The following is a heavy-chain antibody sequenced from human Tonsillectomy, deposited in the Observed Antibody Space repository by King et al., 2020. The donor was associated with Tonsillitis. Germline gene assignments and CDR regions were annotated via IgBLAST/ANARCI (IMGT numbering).Heavy chain of an antibody. CDR3: ARHGDWNFDP. Sequence: VQLVESGGGVVQPGGSLRLSCTASGFTFSNSWMGWVRQAPGKGLEWVANIKKDGTTKYYVGSARGRFTISRDNTKSSLYLQMSSLRADDTALYYCARHGDWNFDPWGQGTLVTVSS. CDR2: IKKDGTTK. D-gene: IGHD1-7*01. V-gene: IGHV3-7*01. CDR1: GFTFSNSW. J-gene: IGHJ5*02.